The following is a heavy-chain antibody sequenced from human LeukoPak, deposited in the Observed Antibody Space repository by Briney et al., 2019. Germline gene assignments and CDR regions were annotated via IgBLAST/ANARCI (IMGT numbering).Heavy chain of an antibody. V-gene: IGHV1-18*01. J-gene: IGHJ4*02. D-gene: IGHD3-9*01. CDR1: GYTFTSYG. CDR3: AKNYDFLTGYAN. Sequence: GASVKVSCKASGYTFTSYGISWVRQAPGQGLEWMGWISAYNGNTNYAQKLQGRLTMTRNTSISTAYMELSSLRSEGTAVYYCAKNYDFLTGYANWGQGTLVTVSS. CDR2: ISAYNGNT.